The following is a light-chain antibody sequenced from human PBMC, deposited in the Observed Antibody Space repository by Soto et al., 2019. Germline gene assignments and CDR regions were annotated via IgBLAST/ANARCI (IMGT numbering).Light chain of an antibody. V-gene: IGKV1-27*01. CDR3: QNYNTYSQFT. J-gene: IGKJ3*01. Sequence: DIQMTQSPSSLSASVGDRVTITCRASQGISHYLAWYQQTPGKVPKLLIYAASTLQSGVPSRYSGSGSGTDFTITISSLQPEDVATYYCQNYNTYSQFTFGPGTKVDIK. CDR2: AAS. CDR1: QGISHY.